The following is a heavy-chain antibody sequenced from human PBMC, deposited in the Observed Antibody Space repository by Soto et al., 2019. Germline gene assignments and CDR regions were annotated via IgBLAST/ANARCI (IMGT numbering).Heavy chain of an antibody. J-gene: IGHJ4*02. CDR2: IYHSGST. Sequence: SETLTQTCPVSDVYISGVVSYWSWIREHTGKGLGWIGYIYHSGSTYFNRSLKSRVNISVDTSKNQFSLKLNSVTAADSAVYYWARSLITMVPEDDWGQGTLVTVSS. CDR3: ARSLITMVPEDD. CDR1: DVYISGVVSY. D-gene: IGHD3-10*01. V-gene: IGHV4-39*01.